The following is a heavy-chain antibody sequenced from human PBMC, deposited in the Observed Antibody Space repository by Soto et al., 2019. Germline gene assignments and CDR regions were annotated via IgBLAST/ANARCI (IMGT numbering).Heavy chain of an antibody. CDR3: ARTVLGPDLLADSFVDYYYYMDV. Sequence: PSETLCLTWTVSGGSISSYYWSWIRQPPGKGPEWSGYVYYSGSTSYNPSLKRRVTFSADSSRGQFSLRLNSVTAADTAVYYCARTVLGPDLLADSFVDYYYYMDVWGQGTTVTVSS. CDR2: VYYSGST. CDR1: GGSISSYY. J-gene: IGHJ6*03. D-gene: IGHD3-9*01. V-gene: IGHV4-59*08.